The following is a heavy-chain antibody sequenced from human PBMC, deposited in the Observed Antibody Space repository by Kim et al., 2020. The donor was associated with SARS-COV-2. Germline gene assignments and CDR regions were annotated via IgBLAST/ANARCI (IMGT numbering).Heavy chain of an antibody. Sequence: SGPTLVNPKQTLTLTCTFSGFSLSTAGVGVGWIRQPPGKALEWLALIYWDDDKRYSPFLKSRLTITKDTSKDQVVLTMTNMDPLDTATYYCAKRLWDNSGWYGVVMDVWGQGTTVTVSS. CDR3: AKRLWDNSGWYGVVMDV. CDR1: GFSLSTAGVG. J-gene: IGHJ6*02. CDR2: IYWDDDK. V-gene: IGHV2-5*02. D-gene: IGHD6-19*01.